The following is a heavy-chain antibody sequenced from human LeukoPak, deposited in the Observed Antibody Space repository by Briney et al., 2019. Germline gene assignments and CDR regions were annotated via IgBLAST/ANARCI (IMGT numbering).Heavy chain of an antibody. V-gene: IGHV3-53*01. Sequence: PGGSLRISCAVSGFTVTSNYMSWVRQAPGKGLEWVSVVYSGGTTYYADSVKGRFAISRDNSKNTLYLQTNSLRAEDTAVYYCASVGYDILTGYPSWFDPWGQGTLVTVSS. CDR3: ASVGYDILTGYPSWFDP. CDR2: VYSGGTT. D-gene: IGHD3-9*01. CDR1: GFTVTSNY. J-gene: IGHJ5*02.